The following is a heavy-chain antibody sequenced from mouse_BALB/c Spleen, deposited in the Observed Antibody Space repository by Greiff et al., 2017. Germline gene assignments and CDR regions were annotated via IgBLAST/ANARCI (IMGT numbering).Heavy chain of an antibody. J-gene: IGHJ4*01. CDR3: ARSLDSSGYYAMDY. D-gene: IGHD3-2*01. Sequence: EVKLMESGPGLVKPSQSLSLTCTVTGYSITSDYAWNWIRQFPGNKLEWMGYISYSGSTSYNPSLKSRISITRDTSKNQFFLQLNSVTTEDTATYYCARSLDSSGYYAMDYWGQGTSVTVSS. CDR2: ISYSGST. V-gene: IGHV3-2*02. CDR1: GYSITSDYA.